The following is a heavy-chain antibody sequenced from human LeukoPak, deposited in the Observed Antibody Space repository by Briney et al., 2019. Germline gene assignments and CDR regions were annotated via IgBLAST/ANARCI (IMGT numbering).Heavy chain of an antibody. CDR2: IIPILGIA. CDR1: GGTFSSYA. CDR3: AIGKNYGHGVFDN. V-gene: IGHV1-69*04. D-gene: IGHD3-10*01. Sequence: ASVKVSCKASGGTFSSYAISWVRQAPGQGLEWMGRIIPILGIANYAQKFQGRVTITADKSTNTAYMDLRNLRSDDTAVYYCAIGKNYGHGVFDNWGQGTLVIVSS. J-gene: IGHJ4*02.